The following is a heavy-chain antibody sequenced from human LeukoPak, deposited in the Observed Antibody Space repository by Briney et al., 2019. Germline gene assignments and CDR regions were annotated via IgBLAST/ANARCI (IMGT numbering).Heavy chain of an antibody. D-gene: IGHD7-27*01. CDR2: ISAYNGNT. CDR1: GYTFTGYY. J-gene: IGHJ4*02. Sequence: ASVKVSCKASGYTFTGYYMHWVRQAPGQGLEWMGWISAYNGNTNYAQKLQGRVTMTTDTSTSTAYMELRSLRSDDTAVYYCARELTGESVDYWGQGTLVTVSS. CDR3: ARELTGESVDY. V-gene: IGHV1-18*04.